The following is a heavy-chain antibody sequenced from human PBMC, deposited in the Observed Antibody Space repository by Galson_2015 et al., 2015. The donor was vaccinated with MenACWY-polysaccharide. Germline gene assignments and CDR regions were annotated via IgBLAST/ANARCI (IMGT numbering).Heavy chain of an antibody. CDR2: IRNKANNYAT. Sequence: SLRLSCAASRFSFSDSAMHWARRASGKGLEWVGRIRNKANNYATTYAESLEGRFTISRDDSKNTAYLQMNSLRIEDTAVYYCTRHLQLPFDYWGQGTLVTVSS. CDR1: RFSFSDSA. J-gene: IGHJ4*02. V-gene: IGHV3-73*01. CDR3: TRHLQLPFDY.